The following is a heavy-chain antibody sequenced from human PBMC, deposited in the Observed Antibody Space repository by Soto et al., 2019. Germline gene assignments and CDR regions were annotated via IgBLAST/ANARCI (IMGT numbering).Heavy chain of an antibody. V-gene: IGHV3-74*01. J-gene: IGHJ6*02. D-gene: IGHD2-2*01. CDR1: GFTFSTSW. CDR2: INSDGSTT. CDR3: AREPRVPAADAPHYYYGMDV. Sequence: GGSLRLSCAASGFTFSTSWMHWVRQAPGKGLVWVSRINSDGSTTNYADSVKGRFTISRDNAKNTLSLQMNSLRAEDTAVYYCAREPRVPAADAPHYYYGMDVWGQGTTVTVSS.